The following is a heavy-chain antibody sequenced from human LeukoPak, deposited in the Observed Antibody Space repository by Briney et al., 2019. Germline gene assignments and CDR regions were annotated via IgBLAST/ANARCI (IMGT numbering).Heavy chain of an antibody. CDR2: ISYDGSNK. CDR3: AREEHDYVWGSYRYYYYYGIDV. D-gene: IGHD3-16*02. V-gene: IGHV3-30*03. J-gene: IGHJ6*02. CDR1: GFTFSSYG. Sequence: GRSLRLSCAASGFTFSSYGMHWVRQAPGKGLEWVAVISYDGSNKYYADSLKGRFTISRDNSKDTLYLQMDSLRAEDTALYYCAREEHDYVWGSYRYYYYYGIDVWGQGTTVTVSS.